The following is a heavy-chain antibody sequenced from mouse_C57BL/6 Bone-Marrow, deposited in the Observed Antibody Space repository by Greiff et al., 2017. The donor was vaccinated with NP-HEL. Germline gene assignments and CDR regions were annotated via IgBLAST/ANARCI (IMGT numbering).Heavy chain of an antibody. CDR3: ARWEIGNYVLYAMDY. D-gene: IGHD2-1*01. J-gene: IGHJ4*01. Sequence: EVQLQQSGPVLVKPGASVKMSCKASGYTFTDYYMNWVKQSPGKSLEWIGVINPYNGGTSYNQKFKGKATLTVDKSSSTAYMQLNSLTSEDSAVYYCARWEIGNYVLYAMDYWGQGTSVTVSS. CDR1: GYTFTDYY. V-gene: IGHV1-19*01. CDR2: INPYNGGT.